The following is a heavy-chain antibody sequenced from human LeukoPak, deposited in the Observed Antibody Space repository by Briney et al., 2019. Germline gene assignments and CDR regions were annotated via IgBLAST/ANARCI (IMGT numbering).Heavy chain of an antibody. CDR3: ARVDGSCSGGSCPSGNWFDP. J-gene: IGHJ5*02. D-gene: IGHD2-15*01. CDR1: GDSISSGSYY. V-gene: IGHV4-61*02. Sequence: PSQTLSLTCTVSGDSISSGSYYWSWIRQPAGKGLEWIGRIYTSGSTNYNPSLKSRVTISVDTSKNQFSLKLSSVTAADTAVYYCARVDGSCSGGSCPSGNWFDPWGQGTLVTVSS. CDR2: IYTSGST.